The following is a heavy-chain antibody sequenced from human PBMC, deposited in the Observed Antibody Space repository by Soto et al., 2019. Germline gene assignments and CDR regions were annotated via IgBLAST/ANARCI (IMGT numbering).Heavy chain of an antibody. J-gene: IGHJ5*02. CDR3: ARAEAWNFIYWFDP. D-gene: IGHD1-7*01. Sequence: QARLVQSGAEVKKPGASVKVSCKASGYTFITYDINWVRQAPGQGLEWMGWVNPHSGKTEFAQKFQGRLSMTTNTSINTAYMELSSLTSEDTAMYYCARAEAWNFIYWFDPWGRGTLVTV. CDR1: GYTFITYD. CDR2: VNPHSGKT. V-gene: IGHV1-8*01.